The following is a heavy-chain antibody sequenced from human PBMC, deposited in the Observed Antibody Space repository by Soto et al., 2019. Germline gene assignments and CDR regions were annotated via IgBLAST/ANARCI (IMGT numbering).Heavy chain of an antibody. V-gene: IGHV3-30-3*01. CDR2: ISYDGSNK. D-gene: IGHD6-13*01. CDR3: AGKNLAAAHPPSWFDP. J-gene: IGHJ5*02. Sequence: GGSLRLSCXASGFTFSSYAMHWVRQAPGKGLEWVAVISYDGSNKYYADSVKGRFTISRDNSKNTLYLQMNSLRAEDTAVYYCAGKNLAAAHPPSWFDPWGQGTLVTVSS. CDR1: GFTFSSYA.